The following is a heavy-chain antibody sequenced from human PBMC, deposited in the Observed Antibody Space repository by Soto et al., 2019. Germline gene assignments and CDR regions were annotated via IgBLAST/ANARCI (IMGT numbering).Heavy chain of an antibody. CDR3: ARESLVVVPNYYGMDV. Sequence: ASVKVSCKASGYTFTSYAMHWVRQAPGQRLEWMGWINAGNGNTKYSQKFQGRVTITRDTSASTAYMELSSLRSEDTAVYYCARESLVVVPNYYGMDVWGQGTTVTVSS. CDR1: GYTFTSYA. CDR2: INAGNGNT. D-gene: IGHD2-2*01. J-gene: IGHJ6*02. V-gene: IGHV1-3*01.